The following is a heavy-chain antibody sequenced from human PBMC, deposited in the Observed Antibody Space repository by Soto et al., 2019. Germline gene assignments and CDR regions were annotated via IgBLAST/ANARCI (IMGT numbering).Heavy chain of an antibody. CDR1: GFTFSDYY. CDR3: ARARNYGGNELDY. Sequence: PGGSLRLSCAASGFTFSDYYMNWIRQAPGKGLEWVSYLSSSGSTIYYADSVKGRFTISRDNAKNSLYLQMNSLRAEDTAVYYCARARNYGGNELDYWGQGTLVTVSS. J-gene: IGHJ4*02. V-gene: IGHV3-11*01. D-gene: IGHD4-17*01. CDR2: LSSSGSTI.